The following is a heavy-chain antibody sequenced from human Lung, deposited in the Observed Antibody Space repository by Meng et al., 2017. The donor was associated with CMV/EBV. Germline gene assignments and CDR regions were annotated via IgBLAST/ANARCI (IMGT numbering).Heavy chain of an antibody. J-gene: IGHJ4*02. Sequence: GGSXRLXCAASGFTVTRNWMTWVRQAPGKGLEWVANINEDGTDKNYLDSVKGRFTISRDNVKKSVYLQMNTLRGEDTAVYYCARPIEGIRETLDYGGQGTLVTVSS. D-gene: IGHD3-10*01. CDR2: INEDGTDK. CDR1: GFTVTRNW. CDR3: ARPIEGIRETLDY. V-gene: IGHV3-7*01.